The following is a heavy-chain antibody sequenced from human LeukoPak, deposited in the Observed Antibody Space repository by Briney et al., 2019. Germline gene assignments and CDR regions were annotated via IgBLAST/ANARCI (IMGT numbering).Heavy chain of an antibody. J-gene: IGHJ4*02. Sequence: ASVKVSCKASGGTFSSYAISWVRQAPGQGLEWMGRIIPILGTANYAQKFQGRVTITTDESTSTAYMELSSLRSEDTAVYYCATGILGGSKTFDYWGQGTLVTVSS. D-gene: IGHD2-15*01. CDR3: ATGILGGSKTFDY. V-gene: IGHV1-69*05. CDR1: GGTFSSYA. CDR2: IIPILGTA.